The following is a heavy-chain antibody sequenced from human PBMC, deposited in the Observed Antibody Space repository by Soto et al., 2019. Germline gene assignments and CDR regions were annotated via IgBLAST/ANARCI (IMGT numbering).Heavy chain of an antibody. V-gene: IGHV1-18*01. CDR1: GYTFTSYG. D-gene: IGHD5-18*01. Sequence: QVQLVQSGAEVKKPGASVKVSCKASGYTFTSYGINWVRQAPGQGLAWMGWISGYSGNTNYAQKLRGRVTMTTDTSTSTAYMELRSLRSDDTAVYYCAREGGYSYEYYFDYWGQGTLVTVSS. CDR2: ISGYSGNT. CDR3: AREGGYSYEYYFDY. J-gene: IGHJ4*02.